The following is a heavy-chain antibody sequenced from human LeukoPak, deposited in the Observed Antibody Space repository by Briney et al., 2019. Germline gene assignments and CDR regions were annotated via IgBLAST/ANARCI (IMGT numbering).Heavy chain of an antibody. J-gene: IGHJ4*02. Sequence: TGGSLRLSCTASGFTFGDYAMGWFRQAPGKGLEWVGFIRSKAYGGTTEYAASVKGRFTISRDDSKSIAYLQMNSLKTEDTAVYYCTRGDWQQLVYWGQGTLVTVSS. CDR2: IRSKAYGGTT. CDR1: GFTFGDYA. CDR3: TRGDWQQLVY. V-gene: IGHV3-49*03. D-gene: IGHD6-13*01.